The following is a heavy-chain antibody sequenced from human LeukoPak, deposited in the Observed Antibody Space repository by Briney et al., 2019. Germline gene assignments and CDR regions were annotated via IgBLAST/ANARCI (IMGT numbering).Heavy chain of an antibody. D-gene: IGHD3-9*01. CDR2: ISSSSTI. J-gene: IGHJ4*02. V-gene: IGHV3-48*01. CDR3: ARDLRRYGSYSDY. Sequence: PGGSLRLSCAASGFTFSSYSMNWVRQAPGKGLEWVSYISSSSTIYYADSVKGRFTISRDNAKNSLYLQMNSLRAEDTAVYYCARDLRRYGSYSDYWGQGTLVTVSS. CDR1: GFTFSSYS.